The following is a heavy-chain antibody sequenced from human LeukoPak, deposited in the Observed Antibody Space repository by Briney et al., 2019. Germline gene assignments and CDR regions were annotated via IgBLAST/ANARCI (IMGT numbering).Heavy chain of an antibody. CDR1: GYPFTTSW. CDR3: ARRRGTYSNYYFDY. J-gene: IGHJ4*02. D-gene: IGHD6-13*01. CDR2: IYSGNSDA. Sequence: GQSLKISCQGFGYPFTTSWIGWVRELPGKGLEWTAIIYSGNSDAKYSPSFQGQVCISTDRSISTAYLHWSSLKASDTAVFYCARRRGTYSNYYFDYWGQGTLVTVSS. V-gene: IGHV5-51*01.